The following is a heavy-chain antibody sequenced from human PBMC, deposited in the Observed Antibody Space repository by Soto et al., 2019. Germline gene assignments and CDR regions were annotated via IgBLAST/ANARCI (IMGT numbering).Heavy chain of an antibody. V-gene: IGHV4-31*03. CDR3: ARDWYCSSTSCHPGGMDV. Sequence: SETLSLTCTVSGGSISRGGYSWSWIRQHPGMGLEWIGYIYYSGSTYYNPSLKSRVTISVDTSKNQFSLKLSSVTAADTAVYYCARDWYCSSTSCHPGGMDVWGQGTTVTVSS. D-gene: IGHD2-2*01. CDR1: GGSISRGGYS. J-gene: IGHJ6*02. CDR2: IYYSGST.